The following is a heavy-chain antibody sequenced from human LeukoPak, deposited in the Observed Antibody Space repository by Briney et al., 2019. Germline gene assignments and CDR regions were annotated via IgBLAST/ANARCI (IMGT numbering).Heavy chain of an antibody. CDR2: ISGSNSYI. CDR3: ARGAYYYED. CDR1: GFTFSSYT. D-gene: IGHD3-22*01. J-gene: IGHJ4*02. V-gene: IGHV3-21*01. Sequence: GGSLRLSCAASGFTFSSYTMHWIRQAPGKGLEWVSSISGSNSYIFYADSVKGRFTVSRDNAKDSLYLQMNSLRAEDTAVYYCARGAYYYEDWGQGTLVTASS.